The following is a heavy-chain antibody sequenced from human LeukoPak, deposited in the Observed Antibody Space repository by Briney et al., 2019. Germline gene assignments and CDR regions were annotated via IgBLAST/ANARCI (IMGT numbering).Heavy chain of an antibody. CDR2: IYTSGST. CDR1: GGSISSGSYY. V-gene: IGHV4-61*02. CDR3: ARDRRGSYYYYYMDV. J-gene: IGHJ6*03. D-gene: IGHD1-26*01. Sequence: SQTLSLTCTVSGGSISSGSYYWSWIRQPAGKGLEWIGRIYTSGSTNYNLSLKSRVTISVDTSKNQFSLKLSSVTAADTAVYYCARDRRGSYYYYYMDVWGKGTTVTVSS.